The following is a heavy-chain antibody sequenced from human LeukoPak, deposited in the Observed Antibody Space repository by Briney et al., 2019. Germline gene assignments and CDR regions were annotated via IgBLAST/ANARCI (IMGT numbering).Heavy chain of an antibody. D-gene: IGHD2-21*01. CDR1: GGSFSGYY. CDR2: INHSGST. Sequence: SETLSLTCAVYGGSFSGYYWSWIRQPPGKGLEWIGEINHSGSTNYNPSLKSRVTISVDTSKNQFSLKLSSVTAADTAVYYCASPRRAGEGFGYWGQGTLVTVSS. V-gene: IGHV4-34*01. J-gene: IGHJ4*02. CDR3: ASPRRAGEGFGY.